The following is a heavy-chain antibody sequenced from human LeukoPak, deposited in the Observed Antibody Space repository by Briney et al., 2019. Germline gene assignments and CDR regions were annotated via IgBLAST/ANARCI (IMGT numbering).Heavy chain of an antibody. Sequence: ASVKVSCKASGYTFIDYYMHWVRQAPGQGLEWMGWINPHSGGTNYAQKFQGRVTMTRDTSISTAYMELSRLRSDDTALYYCASPATAVDYYGMDVWGQGTTVTVSS. CDR3: ASPATAVDYYGMDV. CDR1: GYTFIDYY. CDR2: INPHSGGT. D-gene: IGHD5-18*01. V-gene: IGHV1-2*02. J-gene: IGHJ6*02.